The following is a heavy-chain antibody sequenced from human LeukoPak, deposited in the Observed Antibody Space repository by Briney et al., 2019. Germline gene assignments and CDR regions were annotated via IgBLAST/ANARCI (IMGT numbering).Heavy chain of an antibody. CDR3: ARDGRGTMIVGGHFDY. V-gene: IGHV3-23*01. CDR1: GFTFSSYA. CDR2: ISGSGGST. J-gene: IGHJ4*02. D-gene: IGHD3-22*01. Sequence: VSLRLSCAASGFTFSSYAMSWVRQAPGKRLGWVSAISGSGGSTYYADSVKGRFTISRDNSKNPLYLQMNSVRAEDTGVYYCARDGRGTMIVGGHFDYWGQGTLVTVSS.